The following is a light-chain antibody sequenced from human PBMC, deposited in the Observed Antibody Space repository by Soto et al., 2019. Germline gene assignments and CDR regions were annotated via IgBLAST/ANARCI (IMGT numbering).Light chain of an antibody. Sequence: DIQMTQSPSTLSASLGDRVSITCRASQSISRQLAWYQQKPGKAPTLLIYQASNLETGVPSRFTGSGSGKEFPITSSSLQPDDLATYYCLQYKRYWTFGQGTKVEVK. CDR1: QSISRQ. V-gene: IGKV1-5*03. CDR2: QAS. J-gene: IGKJ1*01. CDR3: LQYKRYWT.